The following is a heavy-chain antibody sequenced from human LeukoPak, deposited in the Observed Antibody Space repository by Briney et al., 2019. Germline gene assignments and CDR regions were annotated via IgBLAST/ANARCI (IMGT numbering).Heavy chain of an antibody. CDR1: GGSISSYY. J-gene: IGHJ4*02. CDR2: IYYSGST. D-gene: IGHD3-22*01. Sequence: SETLFLTCTVSGGSISSYYWSWIRQPPGKGREWIGYIYYSGSTNYNPSLKSRVTISVDTSKNQFSLKLSSVTAADTAVYYCARRGARVGYDSSGYIDYWGQGTLVTVSS. V-gene: IGHV4-59*01. CDR3: ARRGARVGYDSSGYIDY.